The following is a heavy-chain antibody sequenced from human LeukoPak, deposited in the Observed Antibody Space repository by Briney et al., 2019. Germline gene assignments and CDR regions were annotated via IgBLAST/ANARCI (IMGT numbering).Heavy chain of an antibody. D-gene: IGHD6-19*01. Sequence: GGSLRLSCAASGFTVSSNYMSWVRQAPGKGLEWVSYISSSGSTIYYADSVKGRFTISRDNAKNSLYLQMNSLRAEDTALYYCARAGQWLVYHFDYWGQGTLVTVSS. CDR1: GFTVSSNY. CDR3: ARAGQWLVYHFDY. V-gene: IGHV3-11*01. J-gene: IGHJ4*02. CDR2: ISSSGSTI.